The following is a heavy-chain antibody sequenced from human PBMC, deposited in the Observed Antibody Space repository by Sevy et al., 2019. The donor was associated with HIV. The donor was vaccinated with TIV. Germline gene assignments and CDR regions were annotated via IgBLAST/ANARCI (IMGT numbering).Heavy chain of an antibody. CDR1: GYSFTSYW. Sequence: GESLKISCKGSGYSFTSYWIGWVRQMPGKGLEWMGIIYPGDSDTRYSPSFQGQVTISADKSIGTAYLQWSSLKASDTAMYYCARHPGDCGGDCYSAEYFQHWGQGTLVTVSS. D-gene: IGHD2-21*01. CDR2: IYPGDSDT. J-gene: IGHJ1*01. V-gene: IGHV5-51*01. CDR3: ARHPGDCGGDCYSAEYFQH.